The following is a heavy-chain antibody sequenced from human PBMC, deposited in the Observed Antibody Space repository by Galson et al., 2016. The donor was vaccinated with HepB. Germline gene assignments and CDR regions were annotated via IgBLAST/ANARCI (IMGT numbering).Heavy chain of an antibody. Sequence: SETLSLTCTVSGTSISRGNWWTWVRHSPGNGLEWIGEVFHTGSTNYNPSLESRVSISVDTSENQFSLTLNSVTAADTAVYDCARDTVAVAANLDYWGQGTQDTVSS. CDR2: VFHTGST. J-gene: IGHJ4*02. V-gene: IGHV4-4*02. CDR1: GTSISRGNW. D-gene: IGHD2-15*01. CDR3: ARDTVAVAANLDY.